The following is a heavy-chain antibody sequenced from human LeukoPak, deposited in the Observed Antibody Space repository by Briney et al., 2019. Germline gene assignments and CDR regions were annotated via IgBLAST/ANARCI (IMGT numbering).Heavy chain of an antibody. CDR3: ARDYILPLETDNGDGFAI. J-gene: IGHJ3*02. CDR2: VSPSHTTR. V-gene: IGHV1-18*01. D-gene: IGHD3-3*02. CDR1: GYTFRQYS. Sequence: GASVKVSCKASGYTFRQYSISWVRQAPGKGFEWMGWVSPSHTTRVYAQEFQGRVTMTADTNMNTVSMELRSLRFDDTAVYFCARDYILPLETDNGDGFAIWGQGTVVTVSS.